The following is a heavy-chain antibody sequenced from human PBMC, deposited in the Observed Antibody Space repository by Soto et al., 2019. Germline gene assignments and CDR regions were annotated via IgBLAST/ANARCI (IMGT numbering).Heavy chain of an antibody. CDR1: GYTFTSYD. V-gene: IGHV1-8*01. J-gene: IGHJ6*03. CDR2: MNPNSGNT. CDR3: ARDYIDLVHYYYYMDV. Sequence: ASVKVSCKASGYTFTSYDINWVRQATGQGLEWMGWMNPNSGNTGYAQKFQGRVTMTRNTSISTAYMELSSLRSEDTAVYYCARDYIDLVHYYYYMDVWGKGTTVTVSS. D-gene: IGHD3-10*01.